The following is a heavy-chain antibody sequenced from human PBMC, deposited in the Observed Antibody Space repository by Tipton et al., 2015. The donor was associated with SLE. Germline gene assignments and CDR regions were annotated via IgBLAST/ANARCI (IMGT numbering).Heavy chain of an antibody. Sequence: TLSLTCTASGGSITSDDYYWNWIRQPAGQGLEWIGRIYHSGRTNYNPSLESRVTISVDTSKNQFSLKLRSVTAADTAIYYCARDRIVGPTQGYYHYYMDVWGKGTTVTVS. V-gene: IGHV4-61*02. CDR3: ARDRIVGPTQGYYHYYMDV. CDR2: IYHSGRT. CDR1: GGSITSDDYY. J-gene: IGHJ6*03. D-gene: IGHD1-26*01.